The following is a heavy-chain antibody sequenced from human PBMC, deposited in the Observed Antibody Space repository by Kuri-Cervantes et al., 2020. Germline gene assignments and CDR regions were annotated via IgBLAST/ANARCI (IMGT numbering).Heavy chain of an antibody. CDR1: GGSISSYD. D-gene: IGHD5-12*01. Sequence: SETLSLTCTVSGGSISSYDWTWIRQSPGKGLECIGHIFYSGSTNYNPSLKSRVTISVDTSKNQFSLKLSSVTAADTAVYYCARDWVGGSFDIWGQGTMVTVSS. CDR2: IFYSGST. CDR3: ARDWVGGSFDI. V-gene: IGHV4-59*01. J-gene: IGHJ3*02.